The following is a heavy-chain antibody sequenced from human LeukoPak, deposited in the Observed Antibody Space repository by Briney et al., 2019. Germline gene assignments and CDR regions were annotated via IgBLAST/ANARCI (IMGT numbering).Heavy chain of an antibody. D-gene: IGHD3-3*01. Sequence: SETLSLTCTVSGASITSGEFYCSWIRQPPGKGLEWIGYIYYSGSTNYNPSLKSRVTISVDTSKNQFSLKLSSVTAADTAVYYCARAPYYDFWSGYYYYYYGMDVWGQGTTVTVSS. CDR3: ARAPYYDFWSGYYYYYYGMDV. CDR1: GASITSGEFY. J-gene: IGHJ6*02. CDR2: IYYSGST. V-gene: IGHV4-61*08.